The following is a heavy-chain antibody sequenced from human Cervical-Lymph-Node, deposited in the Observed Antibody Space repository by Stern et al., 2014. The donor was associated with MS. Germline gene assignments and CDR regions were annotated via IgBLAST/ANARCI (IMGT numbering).Heavy chain of an antibody. CDR2: ISYDGSNT. D-gene: IGHD6-19*01. V-gene: IGHV3-30*04. J-gene: IGHJ4*02. CDR1: GFTFDSYA. CDR3: ARDGKPWLVRSYFDY. Sequence: QVQLVQSGGGVVQPGRSLRLSCAASGFTFDSYAIHWVRQAPGKGLEWVALISYDGSNTDYADSVKGRFTISRDNSKNTLYLQMNSLRAEDTAVYYCARDGKPWLVRSYFDYWGQGTLVTVSS.